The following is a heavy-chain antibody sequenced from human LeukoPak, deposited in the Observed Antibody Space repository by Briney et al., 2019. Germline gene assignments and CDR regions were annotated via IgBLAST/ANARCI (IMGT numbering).Heavy chain of an antibody. CDR2: INTNTGNP. V-gene: IGHV7-4-1*02. D-gene: IGHD2-15*01. CDR3: ARDSYCSRGTCYSRVGY. Sequence: GASVKVSCKASGYIFTNYPMNWVRQAPGQGLEWMGWINTNTGNPTYAQGFTERFVFSWDTSVSTAYLQISSLKAEDTAVYYCARDSYCSRGTCYSRVGYWGQGTVVTVSS. J-gene: IGHJ4*02. CDR1: GYIFTNYP.